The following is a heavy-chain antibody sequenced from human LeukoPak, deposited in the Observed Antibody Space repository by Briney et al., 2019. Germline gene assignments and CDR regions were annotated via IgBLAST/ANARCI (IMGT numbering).Heavy chain of an antibody. J-gene: IGHJ4*02. D-gene: IGHD1-7*01. CDR3: ARVGYNWNYGSLGFDY. Sequence: PSQTLSLTCTVSGGSISSDGYYWSWIRQHPGKGLEWIGYIYYSGSTYHNPSLKSRVTISVDTSKNQFSLKLSSVTAADTAVYYCARVGYNWNYGSLGFDYWGQGTLVTVSS. V-gene: IGHV4-31*03. CDR2: IYYSGST. CDR1: GGSISSDGYY.